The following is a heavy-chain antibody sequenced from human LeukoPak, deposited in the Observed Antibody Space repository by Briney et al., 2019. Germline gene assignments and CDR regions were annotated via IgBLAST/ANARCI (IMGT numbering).Heavy chain of an antibody. D-gene: IGHD6-13*01. Sequence: GGSLRLSCAASGFTFSSYAMSWVRQAPGKGLEWVSAISGSGGSTYYADSVKGRFTISRDNSKNTLYLQMNSLRAEDTAVCYCAKDILPLLGSSGWWGGNNWFDPWGQGTLVTVSS. CDR1: GFTFSSYA. J-gene: IGHJ5*02. V-gene: IGHV3-23*01. CDR2: ISGSGGST. CDR3: AKDILPLLGSSGWWGGNNWFDP.